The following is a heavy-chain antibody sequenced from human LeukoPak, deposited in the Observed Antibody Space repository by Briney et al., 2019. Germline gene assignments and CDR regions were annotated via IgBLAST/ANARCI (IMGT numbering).Heavy chain of an antibody. Sequence: SETLSLTCTVSGGSISSYYWSWIRQPPGKGLEWIGYIYYSGSTNYNPSLKSRVTISVDTSKNQFSLKLSSVTAADTAVYYCARGRTYYDFWSGYSPYGMDVWGQGTTVTVPS. J-gene: IGHJ6*02. CDR3: ARGRTYYDFWSGYSPYGMDV. D-gene: IGHD3-3*01. CDR1: GGSISSYY. V-gene: IGHV4-59*01. CDR2: IYYSGST.